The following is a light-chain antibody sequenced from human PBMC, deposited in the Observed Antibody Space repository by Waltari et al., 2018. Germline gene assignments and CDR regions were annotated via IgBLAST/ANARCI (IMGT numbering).Light chain of an antibody. Sequence: SYELTQPSSESVSQGQTATITCSGDVLAKGYVRWFVQRPGQAPVLVIYKDFERPAGIPGRFSGSRSGTTVTLTISGAQVEDEAEYYCYSAADNRLLFGGGTNLTVL. V-gene: IGLV3-27*01. CDR1: VLAKGY. CDR3: YSAADNRLL. CDR2: KDF. J-gene: IGLJ2*01.